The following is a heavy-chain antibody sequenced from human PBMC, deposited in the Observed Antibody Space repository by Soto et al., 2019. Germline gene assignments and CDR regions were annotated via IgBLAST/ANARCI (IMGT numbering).Heavy chain of an antibody. CDR1: GFTFSSSW. D-gene: IGHD3-10*01. CDR2: INSGATTT. CDR3: ARGPTGWFGYDY. V-gene: IGHV3-74*01. Sequence: GGSLRLSCAASGFTFSSSWMHWVRQGPGKGLVWVSRINSGATTTNYADSVKGRFTISRDNAKNTLYLQMDSLTAEDTAVYYCARGPTGWFGYDYWGQGTLVTVSS. J-gene: IGHJ4*02.